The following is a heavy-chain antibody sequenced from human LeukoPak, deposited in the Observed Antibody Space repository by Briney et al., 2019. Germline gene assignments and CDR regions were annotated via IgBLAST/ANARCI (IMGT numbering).Heavy chain of an antibody. CDR1: GYTFTSYG. CDR2: ISAYNGKT. J-gene: IGHJ4*02. Sequence: GASVKVSCKASGYTFTSYGISWVRQAPGQGLGWMGWISAYNGKTNYAQKLQGRGTLTTDTSKPKTYLELRSLRSDDTAVYYCARSPGSHWVYFDYWGQGTLVSVTS. D-gene: IGHD1-26*01. V-gene: IGHV1-18*01. CDR3: ARSPGSHWVYFDY.